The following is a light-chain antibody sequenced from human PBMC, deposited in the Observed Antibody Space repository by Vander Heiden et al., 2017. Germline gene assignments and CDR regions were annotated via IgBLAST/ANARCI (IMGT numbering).Light chain of an antibody. V-gene: IGLV1-44*01. J-gene: IGLJ3*02. CDR1: SSNIGSNT. CDR3: AAWDDSLNGWV. CDR2: SNN. Sequence: QSVLPHPPSASGTPGQRVTIPCSGSSSNIGSNTVNWYQQLPGTAPKLLIYSNNQRPSGVPDRVSGSKSGTSASLAISGLQSEDEADYYCAAWDDSLNGWVFGGGTKLTVL.